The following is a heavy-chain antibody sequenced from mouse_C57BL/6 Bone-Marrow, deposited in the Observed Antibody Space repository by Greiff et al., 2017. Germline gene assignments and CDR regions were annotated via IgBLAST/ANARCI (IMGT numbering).Heavy chain of an antibody. D-gene: IGHD1-1*01. J-gene: IGHJ2*01. CDR3: ASGLLPYYFDY. CDR1: GYTFTSYW. CDR2: IDPSDSYT. V-gene: IGHV1-59*01. Sequence: QVQLQQPGAELVRPGTSVKLSCKASGYTFTSYWMHWVKQRPGQGLEWIGVIDPSDSYTNYNQKFKGKATLTVDTSSSTAYMQLSSLTSEDSAVYYCASGLLPYYFDYWGQGTTLTVSS.